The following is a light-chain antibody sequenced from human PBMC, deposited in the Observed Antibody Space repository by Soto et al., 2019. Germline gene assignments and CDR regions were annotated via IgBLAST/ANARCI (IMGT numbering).Light chain of an antibody. Sequence: EIVLTQSPGTLSSSPGERATLSCRASQSVSSSFLAWYQQKPGQAPRLLIYGASSRATGIPDRFSGSGSGTDFTLTITSLEPEDFAVYYCQQRSNWPSITFGQGTRLEIK. V-gene: IGKV3D-20*02. CDR2: GAS. J-gene: IGKJ5*01. CDR1: QSVSSSF. CDR3: QQRSNWPSIT.